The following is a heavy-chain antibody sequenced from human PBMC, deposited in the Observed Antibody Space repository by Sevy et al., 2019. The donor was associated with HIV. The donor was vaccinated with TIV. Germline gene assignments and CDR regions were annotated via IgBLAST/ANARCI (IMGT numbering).Heavy chain of an antibody. Sequence: ASVKVSCKASGFTFNTYGFTWVRQAPGQGLEWMGWISGYNGNTKYSQKFQDRVIMTTDTSTTTVYMNLRSLRSDDTAVYYCARFFSNKWYFDYWGQGTLVTVSS. D-gene: IGHD4-4*01. J-gene: IGHJ4*02. CDR1: GFTFNTYG. CDR2: ISGYNGNT. V-gene: IGHV1-18*01. CDR3: ARFFSNKWYFDY.